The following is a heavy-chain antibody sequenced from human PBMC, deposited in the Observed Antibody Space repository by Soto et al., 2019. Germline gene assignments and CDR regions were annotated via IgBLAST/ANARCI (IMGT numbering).Heavy chain of an antibody. J-gene: IGHJ4*02. CDR2: ISYDGSNK. V-gene: IGHV3-30-3*01. CDR1: GFTFSSYA. CDR3: ARDGPIVVAIDY. D-gene: IGHD3-22*01. Sequence: GGSLSLSCAASGFTFSSYAMHWVRQAPGKGLEWVAVISYDGSNKYYADSVKGRFTISRDNSKNTLYLQMNSLRAEDTAVYYCARDGPIVVAIDYWGQGTLVTVSS.